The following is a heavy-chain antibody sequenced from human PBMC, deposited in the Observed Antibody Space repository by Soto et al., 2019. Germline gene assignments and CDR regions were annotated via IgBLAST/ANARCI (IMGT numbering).Heavy chain of an antibody. CDR1: GGSISSSNW. V-gene: IGHV4-4*02. J-gene: IGHJ4*02. D-gene: IGHD3-10*01. Sequence: QVQLQESGPGLVKPSGTLSLTCAVSGGSISSSNWWSWVRQPPGKGLEWIGEIYHSGSTNYNPSLKSRVTISVDKSKNQFSLKLSSVTAADTAVYYCARAPIYYYGSGSYGHGGYFDYWGQGTLVTVSS. CDR3: ARAPIYYYGSGSYGHGGYFDY. CDR2: IYHSGST.